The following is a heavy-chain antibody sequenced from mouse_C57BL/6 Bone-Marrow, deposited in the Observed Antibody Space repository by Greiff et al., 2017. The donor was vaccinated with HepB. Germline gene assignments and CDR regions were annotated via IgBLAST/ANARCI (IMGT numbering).Heavy chain of an antibody. V-gene: IGHV14-4*01. CDR3: TPHYYGSSYGAMDY. J-gene: IGHJ4*01. Sequence: VQLQQSGAELVRPGASVKLSCTASGFNIKDDYMHWVKQRPEQGLEWIGWIDPENGDTEDASKFQGKATITADTSSNTAYLQLSSLTSEDTAVYYCTPHYYGSSYGAMDYWGQGTSVTVSS. CDR1: GFNIKDDY. D-gene: IGHD1-1*01. CDR2: IDPENGDT.